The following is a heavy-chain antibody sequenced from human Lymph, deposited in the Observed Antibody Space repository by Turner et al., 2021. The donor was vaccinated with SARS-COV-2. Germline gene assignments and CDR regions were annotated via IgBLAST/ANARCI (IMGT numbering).Heavy chain of an antibody. Sequence: QLQLQASGPALVKPSATLSLTCIVSRGSLRSSSYYWGWRRQPPGKGLEWIGSIYYSGSTDYNPTLTRRVTISVDTYKNQFSLKLSSVTAAETAVYYCARHSTIIGVAGSGFDPWGQGTLVTVSS. CDR2: IYYSGST. D-gene: IGHD3-3*01. CDR3: ARHSTIIGVAGSGFDP. J-gene: IGHJ5*02. V-gene: IGHV4-39*01. CDR1: RGSLRSSSYY.